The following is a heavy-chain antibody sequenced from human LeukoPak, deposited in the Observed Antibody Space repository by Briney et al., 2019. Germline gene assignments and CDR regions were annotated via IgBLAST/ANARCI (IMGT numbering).Heavy chain of an antibody. CDR3: ARVGNYVRYYYYYMDV. CDR2: ISSSSSTI. D-gene: IGHD4-11*01. CDR1: GFTFSSYS. Sequence: GGSLRLSCAASGFTFSSYSMNWVRQAPGKGLEWVSYISSSSSTIYYADSVKGRFTISRDNAKNSLYLQMNSLRAEDTAVYYCARVGNYVRYYYYYMDVWGKGTTVTVSS. V-gene: IGHV3-48*04. J-gene: IGHJ6*03.